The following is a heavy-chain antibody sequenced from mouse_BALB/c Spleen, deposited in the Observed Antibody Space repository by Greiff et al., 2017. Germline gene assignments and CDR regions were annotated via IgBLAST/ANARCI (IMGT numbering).Heavy chain of an antibody. D-gene: IGHD2-1*01. CDR3: ARPLWYGGSMDY. CDR2: IWSGGST. J-gene: IGHJ4*01. Sequence: QVQLQQSGPGLVQPSQSLSITCTVSGFSLTSYGVHWVRQSPGKGLEWLGVIWSGGSTDYNAAFISRLSISKDNSKSQVFFKMNSLQADDTAIYYCARPLWYGGSMDYWGQGTSVTVSS. CDR1: GFSLTSYG. V-gene: IGHV2-4-1*01.